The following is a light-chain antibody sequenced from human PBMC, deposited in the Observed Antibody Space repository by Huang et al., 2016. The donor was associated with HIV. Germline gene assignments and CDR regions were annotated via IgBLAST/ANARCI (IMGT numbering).Light chain of an antibody. CDR3: MQAQQTPYT. J-gene: IGKJ2*01. CDR2: MGS. Sequence: DIVMTQSPLSLAVTPGEPASLSCRSSQSILHSNGYNYLDWYVQQPGQSPQLLIYMGSNRASGVPDRISGGGSGVEFTLKISRVEAEDVGVYYCMQAQQTPYTFGPGTKLEIK. CDR1: QSILHSNGYNY. V-gene: IGKV2-28*01.